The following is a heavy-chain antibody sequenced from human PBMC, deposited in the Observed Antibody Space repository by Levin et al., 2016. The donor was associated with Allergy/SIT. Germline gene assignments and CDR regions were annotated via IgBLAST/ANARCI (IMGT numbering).Heavy chain of an antibody. V-gene: IGHV4-4*02. D-gene: IGHD4-23*01. J-gene: IGHJ4*02. CDR3: ARNGGNSDFDS. CDR2: IYHSGRT. Sequence: VRQAPGKGLEWIGEIYHSGRTNYKPSLKSRVTISVDKSKNQFSLKLTSVTAADTAVYYCARNGGNSDFDSWGQGTLVTVSS.